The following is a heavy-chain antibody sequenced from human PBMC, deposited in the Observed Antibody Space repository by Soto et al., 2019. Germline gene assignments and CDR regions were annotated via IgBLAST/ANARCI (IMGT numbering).Heavy chain of an antibody. CDR3: ARDFSRGGSGYYPFDS. J-gene: IGHJ4*02. CDR1: GITFSSYG. D-gene: IGHD3-22*01. V-gene: IGHV3-30*03. Sequence: GGSLRLSCAASGITFSSYGMHWVRQAPGKGLEWVAVISYDGINKYYADSVKGRFTVSRDNSKNTLYLQMNSLRDEDTALYYCARDFSRGGSGYYPFDSWGQGTLVTVSS. CDR2: ISYDGINK.